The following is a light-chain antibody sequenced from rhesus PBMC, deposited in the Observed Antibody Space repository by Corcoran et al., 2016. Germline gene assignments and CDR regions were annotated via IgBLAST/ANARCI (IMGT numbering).Light chain of an antibody. CDR1: QSISNY. CDR3: QQFKNYLT. CDR2: SAT. Sequence: DIQMPQSPSSLSASVGDRVTITCRASQSISNYLNWYQQEPGKAPKLLIYSATSLQSGVPSRFHGSGSGTELTLTISSLQPEDFSTDYCQQFKNYLTFGGGTKVEIK. J-gene: IGKJ4*01. V-gene: IGKV1-41*01.